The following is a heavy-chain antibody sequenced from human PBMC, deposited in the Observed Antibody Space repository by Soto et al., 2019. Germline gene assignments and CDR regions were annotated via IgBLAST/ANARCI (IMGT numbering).Heavy chain of an antibody. CDR2: INPDGTLK. J-gene: IGHJ4*02. V-gene: IGHV3-7*03. CDR3: ARWESGDWYLGI. D-gene: IGHD2-21*02. Sequence: EVQLVESGGGLVQPEGSLRLSCAASGFALSGYWMTWVRQAPGKGLEWVASINPDGTLKYYVDSVKGRFTISRDNADNSLFLQMISLRVEDTAVYYCARWESGDWYLGIWGQGTLVTVSS. CDR1: GFALSGYW.